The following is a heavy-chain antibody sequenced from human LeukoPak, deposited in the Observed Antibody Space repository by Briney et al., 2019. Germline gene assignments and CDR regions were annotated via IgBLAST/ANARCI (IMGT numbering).Heavy chain of an antibody. CDR3: ARAQGGTYGDFFDY. CDR2: ISYDESDK. V-gene: IGHV3-30*05. CDR1: GFTFSSYG. J-gene: IGHJ4*02. Sequence: GGSLRLSCAASGFTFSSYGMHWVRQAPGKGLEWVAVISYDESDKYYADSVKGRFTISRDNPKNTLYLQMNSLRAEDMAVYYCARAQGGTYGDFFDYWGQGTLDSVSS. D-gene: IGHD1-26*01.